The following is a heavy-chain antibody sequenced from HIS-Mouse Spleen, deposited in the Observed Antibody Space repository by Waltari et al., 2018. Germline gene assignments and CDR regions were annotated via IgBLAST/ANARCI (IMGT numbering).Heavy chain of an antibody. CDR3: AEVDGTTHAFDI. V-gene: IGHV1-2*02. Sequence: QVQLVQSGAEVKKPGASVKVSCKASGYTFTGYYMHWVRQAPGQGLEWMGWINPNSGGPNYAQKFQGRVTMTRDTSISTAYMELSRLRSDDTAVYYCAEVDGTTHAFDIWGQGTMVTVSS. J-gene: IGHJ3*02. D-gene: IGHD1-26*01. CDR1: GYTFTGYY. CDR2: INPNSGGP.